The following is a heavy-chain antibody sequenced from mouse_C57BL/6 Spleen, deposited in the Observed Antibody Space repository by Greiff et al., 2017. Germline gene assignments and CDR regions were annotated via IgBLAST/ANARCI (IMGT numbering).Heavy chain of an antibody. CDR3: ARHDDYYGSSSFDY. V-gene: IGHV5-6*01. J-gene: IGHJ2*01. CDR2: SSSGGSYT. Sequence: DVQLVESGGDLVKPGGSLKLSCAASGFTFSSYGMSWVRQTPDKRLEWVATSSSGGSYTYYPDSVKGRFTISRDNAKNTLYLQMSSLKSEDTAMYYCARHDDYYGSSSFDYWGQGTTLTVSS. CDR1: GFTFSSYG. D-gene: IGHD1-1*01.